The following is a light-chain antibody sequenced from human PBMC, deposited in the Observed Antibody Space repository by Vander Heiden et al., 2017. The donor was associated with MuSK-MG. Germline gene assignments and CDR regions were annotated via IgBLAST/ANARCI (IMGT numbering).Light chain of an antibody. V-gene: IGKV3-11*01. Sequence: ELLLTQSPVTLCLSPGERATLTCRASQNINNYIAWYQQKPGQAPRPLIFDASNRATGIRARFSGSGSGTDFILTISSLEPEDFAVYFCQQRSLCPPRGTFGQGTKVEIK. CDR3: QQRSLCPPRGT. CDR2: DAS. J-gene: IGKJ1*01. CDR1: QNINNY.